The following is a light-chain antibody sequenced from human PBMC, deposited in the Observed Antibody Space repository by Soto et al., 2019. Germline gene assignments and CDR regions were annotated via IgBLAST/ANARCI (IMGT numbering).Light chain of an antibody. J-gene: IGKJ2*01. CDR3: QQSYTIPYI. Sequence: DIQMTQSPSSLSASVGDRVTITCRSSQSISSHLNWYQQKPGKAPKLLIYGGSSLESGVPSRFSGSGSGTDFTLTISSLQPDDFATYYCQQSYTIPYIFGQGTKLEIE. V-gene: IGKV1-39*01. CDR2: GGS. CDR1: QSISSH.